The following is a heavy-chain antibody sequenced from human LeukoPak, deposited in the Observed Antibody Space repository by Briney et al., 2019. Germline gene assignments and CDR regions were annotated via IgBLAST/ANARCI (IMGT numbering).Heavy chain of an antibody. D-gene: IGHD1-26*01. CDR1: GFTFSSYS. V-gene: IGHV3-21*01. J-gene: IGHJ4*02. Sequence: PGGSLRLSCAASGFTFSSYSMNWVRQAPGKGLEWVSSISSSSSYIYYADSVKGRFTISRDNAKNSLYLQVNSLRAEDTAVYYCANSGSHFESFDYWGQGTLVTVSS. CDR2: ISSSSSYI. CDR3: ANSGSHFESFDY.